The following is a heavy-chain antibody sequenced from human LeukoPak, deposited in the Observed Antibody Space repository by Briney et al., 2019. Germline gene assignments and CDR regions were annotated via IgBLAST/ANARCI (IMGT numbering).Heavy chain of an antibody. D-gene: IGHD3-10*01. CDR3: ASMVRGVRANWFDP. J-gene: IGHJ5*02. Sequence: SETLSLTCAVYGGSFSGYYRSWIRQPPGKGLEWIGEINHSGSTNYNPSLKSRVTISVDTSKNQFSLKLSSVTAADTAVYYCASMVRGVRANWFDPWGQGTLVTVSS. CDR2: INHSGST. CDR1: GGSFSGYY. V-gene: IGHV4-34*01.